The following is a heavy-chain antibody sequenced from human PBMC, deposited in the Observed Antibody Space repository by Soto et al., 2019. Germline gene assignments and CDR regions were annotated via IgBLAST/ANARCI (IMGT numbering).Heavy chain of an antibody. CDR2: INHSGST. Sequence: QVQLQQWGAGLLKPSETLSLTCAVYGGSFSGYYWSWIRQPPGKGLEWIGEINHSGSTNYNPSLTSRVTISVDTSKNQFSLKLSSVTAADTAVYYCARAGGSGSYYRRDYYYYYMDVWGKGTTVTVSS. CDR1: GGSFSGYY. J-gene: IGHJ6*03. D-gene: IGHD3-10*01. V-gene: IGHV4-34*01. CDR3: ARAGGSGSYYRRDYYYYYMDV.